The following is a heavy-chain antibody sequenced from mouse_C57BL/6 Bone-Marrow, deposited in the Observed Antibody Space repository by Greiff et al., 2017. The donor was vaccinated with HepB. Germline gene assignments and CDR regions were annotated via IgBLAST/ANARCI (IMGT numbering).Heavy chain of an antibody. J-gene: IGHJ2*01. CDR1: GYSFTSYY. Sequence: VQLKQSGPELVKPGASVKISCKASGYSFTSYYIHWVKQRPGQGLEWIGWIYPGSGNTKYNEKFKGKATLTADTSSSTAYMQLSSLTSEDSAVYYCARSDYYGSRYYFDYWGQGTTLTVSS. CDR2: IYPGSGNT. CDR3: ARSDYYGSRYYFDY. V-gene: IGHV1-66*01. D-gene: IGHD1-1*01.